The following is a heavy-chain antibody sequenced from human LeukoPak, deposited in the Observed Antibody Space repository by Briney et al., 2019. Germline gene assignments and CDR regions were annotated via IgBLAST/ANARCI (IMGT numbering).Heavy chain of an antibody. CDR3: ARHTPMVRGAGDAFDI. D-gene: IGHD3-10*01. J-gene: IGHJ3*02. V-gene: IGHV4-59*08. Sequence: SETLSLTCTVSGGSISSYYWSWIRQPPGKGLEWIGYIYYSGSTNYNPSLKSRVTISVDTSKNQFSLKLSSVTAADTAVYYCARHTPMVRGAGDAFDIWGQGTMVTVSS. CDR1: GGSISSYY. CDR2: IYYSGST.